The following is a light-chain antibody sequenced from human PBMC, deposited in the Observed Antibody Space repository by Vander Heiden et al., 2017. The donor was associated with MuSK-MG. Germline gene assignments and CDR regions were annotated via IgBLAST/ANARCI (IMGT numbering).Light chain of an antibody. CDR2: EVS. J-gene: IGLJ2*01. Sequence: QSDLTQPPSVSGSPGRSVANSCTGTRSDVGSYNRVTWYQQPPGTAPKLMIYEVSNRPSGVPDRFSGSKSGNTASLTISGLQAEDEADYYCSSYTSSSTVVFGGGTKLTVL. CDR1: RSDVGSYNR. V-gene: IGLV2-18*02. CDR3: SSYTSSSTVV.